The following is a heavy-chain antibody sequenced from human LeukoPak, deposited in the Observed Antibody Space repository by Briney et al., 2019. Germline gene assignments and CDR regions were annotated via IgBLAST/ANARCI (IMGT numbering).Heavy chain of an antibody. V-gene: IGHV3-30*03. CDR3: ARDESYQLLPHPFDY. J-gene: IGHJ4*02. Sequence: GGSLRLSCAASGFTFSSYGMHWVRQAPGKGLEWVAVISYDGSNKYYADSVKGRFTISRDNSKNTLYLQMNSLRAEDTAVYYCARDESYQLLPHPFDYWGQGTLVTVSS. D-gene: IGHD2-2*01. CDR2: ISYDGSNK. CDR1: GFTFSSYG.